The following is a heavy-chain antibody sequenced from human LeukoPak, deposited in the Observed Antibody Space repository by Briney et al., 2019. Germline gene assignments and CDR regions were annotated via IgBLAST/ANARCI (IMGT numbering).Heavy chain of an antibody. D-gene: IGHD6-19*01. CDR2: IYYSGST. J-gene: IGHJ5*02. V-gene: IGHV4-39*01. CDR1: GGSMSSSSYY. CDR3: ARRGSEAVAYNWFDP. Sequence: SSETLSLTCTVSGGSMSSSSYYWGWIRQPPAKGLEWIWSIYYSGSTYYNPSLKSRVTISVDTSKNQFSLKLSSVTAADTAVYYCARRGSEAVAYNWFDPWGQGTLVTVSS.